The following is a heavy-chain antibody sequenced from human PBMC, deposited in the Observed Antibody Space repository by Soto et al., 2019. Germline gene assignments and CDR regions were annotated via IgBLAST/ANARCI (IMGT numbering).Heavy chain of an antibody. D-gene: IGHD5-18*01. CDR1: GFSLSTSGVG. J-gene: IGHJ4*02. V-gene: IGHV2-5*02. Sequence: QITLKESGPTLVKPTQTLTLTCAFSGFSLSTSGVGVGWIRQPPGKALEWLGFIYWDDGKHYNPSLKSRLTITKDTSKNQVVLTMTTMDPVDTATYYCAHSPLRYSYGYGFDYWGQGTLVTVSS. CDR2: IYWDDGK. CDR3: AHSPLRYSYGYGFDY.